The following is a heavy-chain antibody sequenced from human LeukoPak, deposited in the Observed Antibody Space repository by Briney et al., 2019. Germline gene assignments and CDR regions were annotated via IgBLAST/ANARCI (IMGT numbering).Heavy chain of an antibody. CDR2: IYYTGST. V-gene: IGHV4-39*07. CDR3: AGFASGSNWSYFDY. D-gene: IGHD6-13*01. J-gene: IGHJ4*02. Sequence: KPSETLSRTCTVSGGSISRSNYFWGWIRQPPGKGLEWIGSIYYTGSTQYNPSLKSRVTISVDTSKNQFSLKLSSVTAADTAVYYCAGFASGSNWSYFDYWGQGTLVTVSS. CDR1: GGSISRSNYF.